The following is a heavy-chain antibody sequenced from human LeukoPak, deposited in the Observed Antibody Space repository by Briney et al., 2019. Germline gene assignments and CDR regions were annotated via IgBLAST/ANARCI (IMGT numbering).Heavy chain of an antibody. D-gene: IGHD2-15*01. CDR1: GFTFSSYA. CDR3: ARRPCSGGTCYTDY. CDR2: INQDGGEK. J-gene: IGHJ4*02. V-gene: IGHV3-7*01. Sequence: RRSLRLSCAASGFTFSSYAMHWVRQAPGKGLEWVANINQDGGEKYSVDSVKGRFTISRDNAKNSLYLQMNSLRDEDAAVYYCARRPCSGGTCYTDYWGQGTLVTVSS.